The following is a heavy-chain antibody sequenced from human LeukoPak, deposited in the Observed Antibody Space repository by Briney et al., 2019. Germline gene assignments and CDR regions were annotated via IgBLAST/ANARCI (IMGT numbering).Heavy chain of an antibody. CDR1: GYKFTSFG. CDR3: ARDSPYSSSSLGFDF. J-gene: IGHJ4*02. V-gene: IGHV1-18*01. CDR2: ISGYNGNT. Sequence: ASVKVSCKASGYKFTSFGVSWVRQAPGQGLQWMGWISGYNGNTNFAQKFQGRVTMTTDTSTSTAYMKLRSLRSDDTAVHYCARDSPYSSSSLGFDFWGQGTLVTVSS. D-gene: IGHD6-13*01.